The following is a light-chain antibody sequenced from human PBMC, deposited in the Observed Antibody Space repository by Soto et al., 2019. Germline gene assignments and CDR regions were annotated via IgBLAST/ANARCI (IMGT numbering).Light chain of an antibody. CDR1: QSVSSSY. J-gene: IGKJ1*01. CDR2: GAS. V-gene: IGKV3-20*01. Sequence: EIVFTQSPGTLSLSPGERATLSSRASQSVSSSYLAWYQQKPGQAPRLLIYGASSRAAGIPDRFSGSGSGIDFTLTISRXEPEDFAVYYCHEYGSSPWTFGQGTMVDIK. CDR3: HEYGSSPWT.